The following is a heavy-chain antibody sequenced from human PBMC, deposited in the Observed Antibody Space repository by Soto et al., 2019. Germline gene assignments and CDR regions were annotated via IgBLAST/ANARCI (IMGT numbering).Heavy chain of an antibody. CDR1: GYTFTSYA. CDR3: ARDLGTMVRGVVVYYYGLDL. CDR2: ISTAKGDT. Sequence: VPLVQSGAEVKQPGASVKVSCKASGYTFTSYALHWLRQAPGQRPEWLGWISTAKGDTKYAHKFQGRVTFTRDASASTVYMELSSLRSEDTAVYYCARDLGTMVRGVVVYYYGLDLWGQGTTVTVSS. D-gene: IGHD3-10*01. J-gene: IGHJ6*02. V-gene: IGHV1-3*04.